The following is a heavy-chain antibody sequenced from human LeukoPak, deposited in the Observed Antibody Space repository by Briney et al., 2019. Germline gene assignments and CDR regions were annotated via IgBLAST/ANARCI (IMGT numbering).Heavy chain of an antibody. CDR3: ARLESSGWYHYYYYYMDV. D-gene: IGHD6-19*01. CDR2: IKQDGSEK. V-gene: IGHV3-7*01. Sequence: PGGSLRLSCAASEFTFFTYSMSWVRQAPGKGLEWVANIKQDGSEKYYVDSVKGRFTISRDNAKNSLYLQMNSLRAEDTAVYYCARLESSGWYHYYYYYMDVWGKGTTVTVSS. J-gene: IGHJ6*03. CDR1: EFTFFTYS.